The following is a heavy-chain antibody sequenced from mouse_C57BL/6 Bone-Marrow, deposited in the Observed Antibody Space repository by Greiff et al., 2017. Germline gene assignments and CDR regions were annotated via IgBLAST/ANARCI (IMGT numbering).Heavy chain of an antibody. CDR3: AILPSYFDY. V-gene: IGHV5-4*03. D-gene: IGHD1-1*01. CDR2: ISDGGSYT. J-gene: IGHJ2*01. Sequence: EVKLVASGGGLVKPGGSLKLSCAASGFTFSSYAMSWVRQTPEKRLEWVATISDGGSYTYYPDNVKGRFTISRDNAKNNLYLQMSHLKSEDTAMYYCAILPSYFDYWGQGTTLTGSS. CDR1: GFTFSSYA.